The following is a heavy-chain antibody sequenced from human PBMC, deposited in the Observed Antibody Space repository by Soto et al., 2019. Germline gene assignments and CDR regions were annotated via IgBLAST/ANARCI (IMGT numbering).Heavy chain of an antibody. Sequence: SVKFSCKASGGTFSSYAISRVRQAPGQGLEWMGGIIPIFGTANYAQKFQGRVTITADESTSTAYMELSSLRSEDTAVYYCARIREYSSYSWYYWGQGTLVTVSS. V-gene: IGHV1-69*13. D-gene: IGHD6-6*01. CDR1: GGTFSSYA. J-gene: IGHJ4*02. CDR2: IIPIFGTA. CDR3: ARIREYSSYSWYY.